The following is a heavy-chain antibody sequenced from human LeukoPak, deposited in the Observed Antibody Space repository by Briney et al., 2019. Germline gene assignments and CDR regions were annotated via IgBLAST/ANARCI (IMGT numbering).Heavy chain of an antibody. CDR2: ISAYNGNT. CDR3: ARAPGVGATVYYYYMDV. V-gene: IGHV1-18*01. CDR1: GYTFTSYG. D-gene: IGHD1-26*01. Sequence: ASVTVSCKASGYTFTSYGISWVRQAPGQGLEWMGWISAYNGNTNYAQKLQGRVTMTTDTSTSTAYMELRSLRSDDTAVYYCARAPGVGATVYYYYMDVWGKGTTVTVSS. J-gene: IGHJ6*03.